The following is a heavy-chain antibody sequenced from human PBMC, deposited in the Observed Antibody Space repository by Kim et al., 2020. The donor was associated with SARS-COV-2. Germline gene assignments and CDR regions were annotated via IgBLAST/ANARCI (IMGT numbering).Heavy chain of an antibody. J-gene: IGHJ4*02. Sequence: SSTSLKTRITLSKNTSKNQLVLTMTNMDPVDTASYYCARTRIAAAVAFDYWGQGTLVTVSS. D-gene: IGHD6-13*01. V-gene: IGHV2-70*01. CDR3: ARTRIAAAVAFDY.